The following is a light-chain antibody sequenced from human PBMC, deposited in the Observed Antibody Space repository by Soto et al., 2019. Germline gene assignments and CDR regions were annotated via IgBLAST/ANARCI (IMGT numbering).Light chain of an antibody. Sequence: IQMTQSPSTLSASVGDTVTITCRASQSINKWLAWYQQKPGKAPTLLIYEASILQYGVPSRFSGTESGTEFTLTICSLQPDDFATYYCQQYETFSGTFGPGTKV. J-gene: IGKJ1*01. CDR3: QQYETFSGT. CDR2: EAS. CDR1: QSINKW. V-gene: IGKV1-5*03.